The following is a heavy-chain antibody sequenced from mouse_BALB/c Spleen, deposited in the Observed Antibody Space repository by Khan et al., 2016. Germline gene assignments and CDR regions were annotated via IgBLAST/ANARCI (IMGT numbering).Heavy chain of an antibody. CDR1: GYSITSDYA. Sequence: VQLKESGPGLVKPSQSLSLTCTVTGYSITSDYAWNWIRQFPGNKLEWMGYISYSGSTSYNPSLKSRISITRDTSKNQFFLQLNSVTTEDTATYYCARGGLLRLHYYAMDYWGQGTSVTVSS. J-gene: IGHJ4*01. D-gene: IGHD1-2*01. CDR2: ISYSGST. V-gene: IGHV3-2*02. CDR3: ARGGLLRLHYYAMDY.